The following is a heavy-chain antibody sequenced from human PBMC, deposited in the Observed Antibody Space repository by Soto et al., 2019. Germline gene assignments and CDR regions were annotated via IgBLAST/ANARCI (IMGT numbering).Heavy chain of an antibody. CDR1: GGSFSGYY. CDR3: ARGQQPDY. V-gene: IGHV4-34*01. J-gene: IGHJ4*02. D-gene: IGHD6-13*01. CDR2: INHSGST. Sequence: QVQLQQWGAGLLKPSETLSLTCAVYGGSFSGYYWSWIRQPPGKGLEWIGEINHSGSTNYNPSLKSRVTISVDTSKNLFSLKLSSVTAADTAVYYCARGQQPDYWGQGTLVTVSS.